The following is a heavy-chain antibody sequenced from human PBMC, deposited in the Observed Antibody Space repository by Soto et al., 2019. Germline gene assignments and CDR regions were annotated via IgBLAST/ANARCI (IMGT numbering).Heavy chain of an antibody. V-gene: IGHV4-30-2*01. CDR3: VRVPSGWYYYFDY. Sequence: QLQLQESGSGLVKPSQTLSLTCAVSGGSISSGGYSWSWIRQPPGKGLEWIGYIYHSGSTYYNPSLKSRVTISVDRSKNQFSLKLSSVTAADTAVYYCVRVPSGWYYYFDYWGQGTLVTVSS. J-gene: IGHJ4*02. CDR2: IYHSGST. D-gene: IGHD6-19*01. CDR1: GGSISSGGYS.